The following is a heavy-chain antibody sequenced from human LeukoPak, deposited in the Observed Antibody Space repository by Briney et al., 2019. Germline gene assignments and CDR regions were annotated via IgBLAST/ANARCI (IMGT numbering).Heavy chain of an antibody. V-gene: IGHV1-18*01. CDR2: ISAYNGNT. D-gene: IGHD6-13*01. CDR1: GYTFTSYG. Sequence: ASVKVSFKASGYTFTSYGISWVRQAPGQGLEWMGWISAYNGNTNYAQKLQGRVTMTTDTSTSTAYMELRSLRSDDTAVYYCTREYSSHNWFDPWGQGTLVTVSS. CDR3: TREYSSHNWFDP. J-gene: IGHJ5*02.